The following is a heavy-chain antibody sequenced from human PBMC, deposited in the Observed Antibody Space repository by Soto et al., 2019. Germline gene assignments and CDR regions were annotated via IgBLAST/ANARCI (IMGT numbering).Heavy chain of an antibody. V-gene: IGHV1-18*01. CDR2: ISLYSDGT. CDR1: GYTFSNYG. D-gene: IGHD2-2*01. J-gene: IGHJ5*02. Sequence: QVQLVQSGGEVKRPGASVKVSCKTSGYTFSNYGITWVRQAPGQPLEWLGWISLYSDGTNHAQKLQGRVSMTTDTSTTTAYMELRSLRSDDTAVYYCARVVPGAEAWFGPWGQGTLVTVSS. CDR3: ARVVPGAEAWFGP.